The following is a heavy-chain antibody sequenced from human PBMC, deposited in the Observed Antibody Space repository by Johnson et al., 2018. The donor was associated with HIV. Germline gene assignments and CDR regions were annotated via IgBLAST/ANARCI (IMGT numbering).Heavy chain of an antibody. J-gene: IGHJ3*02. CDR3: ARLPSWRGAFDI. CDR2: IKEDGRVK. CDR1: GFTFSSHW. Sequence: EVQLVESGGGLVQPGGSLRLSCAASGFTFSSHWMSWVRQAPGKGLEWVANIKEDGRVKQFVDSVKGRFTISRDNSKNTLYLQMYSLRAEDTAVYYCARLPSWRGAFDIWGQGTMVTVSS. V-gene: IGHV3-7*02. D-gene: IGHD3-10*01.